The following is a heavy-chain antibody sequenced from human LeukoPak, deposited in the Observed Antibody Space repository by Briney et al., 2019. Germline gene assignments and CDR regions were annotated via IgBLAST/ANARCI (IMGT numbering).Heavy chain of an antibody. J-gene: IGHJ4*02. Sequence: SVKVSCKASGGTFSSYAISWVRQAPGQGLEWMGGIIPIFGTANYAQKFQGRVTITADESTSTAYMELSSLRSEDTAVYYCARRRITMIVARGYYFDYWGQGTLVTVSS. CDR1: GGTFSSYA. CDR2: IIPIFGTA. CDR3: ARRRITMIVARGYYFDY. V-gene: IGHV1-69*13. D-gene: IGHD3-22*01.